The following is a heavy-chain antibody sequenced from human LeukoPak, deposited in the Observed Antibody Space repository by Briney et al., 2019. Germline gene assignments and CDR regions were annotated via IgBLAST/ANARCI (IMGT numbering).Heavy chain of an antibody. CDR1: GFTFSGAW. Sequence: GGSLSLSCAASGFTFSGAWMTWVRQGPGKGLEWVGRIKSDGTTDYATPVQGRFIISRDDSTDTVSLQMDSLRSDDTAVYFCATDIPGLGVGELDYWGQGTPVIVSS. CDR2: IKSDGTT. D-gene: IGHD4-17*01. J-gene: IGHJ4*02. CDR3: ATDIPGLGVGELDY. V-gene: IGHV3-15*01.